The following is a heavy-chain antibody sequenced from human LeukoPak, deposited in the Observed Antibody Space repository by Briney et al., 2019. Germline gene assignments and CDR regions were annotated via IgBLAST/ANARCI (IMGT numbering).Heavy chain of an antibody. CDR2: INHSGST. J-gene: IGHJ3*02. Sequence: PSETLSLTCTVSGGSISSSSYYWSWIRQPPGKGLEWIGEINHSGSTNYNPSLKSRVTISVDTSKNQFSLKLSSVTAADTAVYYCARRAYKTVRPAVGAFDIWGQGTMVTVSS. CDR3: ARRAYKTVRPAVGAFDI. V-gene: IGHV4-39*07. CDR1: GGSISSSSYY. D-gene: IGHD3-10*01.